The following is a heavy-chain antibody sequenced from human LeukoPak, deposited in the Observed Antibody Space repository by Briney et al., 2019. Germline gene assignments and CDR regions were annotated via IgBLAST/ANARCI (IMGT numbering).Heavy chain of an antibody. CDR2: IKLDGIEK. CDR1: GFTFSSYW. J-gene: IGHJ3*02. D-gene: IGHD3-22*01. CDR3: ASNNDYYNSSGYSDSAFDI. Sequence: GGSLRLSCAASGFTFSSYWMSWVRKAPGRGLEGVANIKLDGIEKYYVDSVKGRFTISRDNAKNSLYLQMNSLRAEDTAVYYCASNNDYYNSSGYSDSAFDIWGQGTMVTVSS. V-gene: IGHV3-7*03.